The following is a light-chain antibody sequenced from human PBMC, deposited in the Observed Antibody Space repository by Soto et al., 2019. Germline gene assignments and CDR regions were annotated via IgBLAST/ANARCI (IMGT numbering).Light chain of an antibody. CDR2: AAS. CDR1: QSISSY. CDR3: QQYNSYPLT. V-gene: IGKV1-39*01. Sequence: DIQMTQSPSSLSASVGDRFTITCRASQSISSYLNWYQQKPGKAPKLLIYAASSLQSGVPSRFSGSGSGTEFTLTISSLQPDDFATYYCQQYNSYPLTFGGGTKVDIK. J-gene: IGKJ4*01.